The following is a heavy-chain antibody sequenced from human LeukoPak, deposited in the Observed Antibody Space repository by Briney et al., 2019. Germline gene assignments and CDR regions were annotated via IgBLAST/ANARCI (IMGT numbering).Heavy chain of an antibody. CDR2: ISDSGRST. D-gene: IGHD3-22*01. CDR3: AKHLLSYCTSGYYSRNFDY. CDR1: GFTFSSYA. Sequence: PGGSPRVSCAASGFTFSSYAMSWVRQAPGKGLEWVSAISDSGRSTYYADSVKGRFTISRDNSKNTLYLQMNSLRAEDTAVYYCAKHLLSYCTSGYYSRNFDYWGEETLVTVSS. J-gene: IGHJ4*02. V-gene: IGHV3-23*01.